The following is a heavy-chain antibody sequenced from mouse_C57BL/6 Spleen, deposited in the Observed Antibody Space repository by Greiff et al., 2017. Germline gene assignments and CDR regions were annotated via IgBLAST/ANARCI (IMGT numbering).Heavy chain of an antibody. Sequence: VQLQQPGAELVKPGASVKLSCKASGYTFTSYWMHWVKQRPGRVLEWIGRIDPNSGGTKYNEKFKSKATLTVDKPSSTAYMQRSSLTSEDSAVYYCARSDGYYTWFAYWGQGTLVTVSA. CDR3: ARSDGYYTWFAY. CDR2: IDPNSGGT. J-gene: IGHJ3*01. CDR1: GYTFTSYW. V-gene: IGHV1-72*01. D-gene: IGHD2-3*01.